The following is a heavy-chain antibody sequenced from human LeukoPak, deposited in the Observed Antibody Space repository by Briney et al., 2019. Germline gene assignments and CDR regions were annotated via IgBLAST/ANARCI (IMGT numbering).Heavy chain of an antibody. V-gene: IGHV3-23*01. D-gene: IGHD3-9*01. J-gene: IGHJ4*02. CDR1: GFTFSNYA. CDR2: ITSGGSGI. CDR3: AKWGDYDVLTGYYVSDY. Sequence: GASLRLSCAASGFTFSNYAMSWVRQAPGKGLEWVSAITSGGSGIYYADSMKSRFTISRDNSKNTLYLQINSLRAEDTAVYYCAKWGDYDVLTGYYVSDYWGQGTLVTV.